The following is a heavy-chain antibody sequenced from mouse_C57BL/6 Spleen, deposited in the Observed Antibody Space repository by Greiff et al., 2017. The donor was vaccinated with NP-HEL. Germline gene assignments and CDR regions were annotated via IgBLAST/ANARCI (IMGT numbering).Heavy chain of an antibody. CDR2: IDPSDSYT. CDR1: GYTFTSYW. D-gene: IGHD1-1*01. J-gene: IGHJ1*03. V-gene: IGHV1-59*01. Sequence: QVQLQQPGAELVRPGTSVKLSCKASGYTFTSYWMHWVKQRPGQGLEWIGVIDPSDSYTNYNQKFKGKATLTVDTSSSTAYMQLSSLTSEDSAVYYCARSAYYYGSRRYFDVWGTGTTVTVSS. CDR3: ARSAYYYGSRRYFDV.